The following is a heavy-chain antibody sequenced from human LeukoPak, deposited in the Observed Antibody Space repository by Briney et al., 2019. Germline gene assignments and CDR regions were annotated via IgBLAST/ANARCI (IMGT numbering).Heavy chain of an antibody. V-gene: IGHV3-48*02. J-gene: IGHJ4*02. D-gene: IGHD3-16*01. CDR3: VRAGGTFDY. Sequence: GGSLRLSCAASGFTFSSYNMNWVRQAPGKGLEWVSYISSSNSTIYYADSVKGRFTISRDNAKNSLYLQMNGLRDEDTAVYYCVRAGGTFDYWGQGTLVTVSS. CDR2: ISSSNSTI. CDR1: GFTFSSYN.